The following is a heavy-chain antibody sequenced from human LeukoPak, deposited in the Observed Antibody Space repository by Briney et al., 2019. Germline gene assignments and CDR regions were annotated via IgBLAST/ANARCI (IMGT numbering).Heavy chain of an antibody. J-gene: IGHJ5*02. D-gene: IGHD3/OR15-3a*01. CDR1: GGTFSSYA. Sequence: ASVKVSCKASGGTFSSYAISWVRQAPGQGLEWMGWINPNSGGISYAQNFQGRVTLTRDTSINTVYMELRRLKSDDTAVYYCANYGFSGSIYHGKLDPWGQGTLVKVSS. V-gene: IGHV1-2*02. CDR2: INPNSGGI. CDR3: ANYGFSGSIYHGKLDP.